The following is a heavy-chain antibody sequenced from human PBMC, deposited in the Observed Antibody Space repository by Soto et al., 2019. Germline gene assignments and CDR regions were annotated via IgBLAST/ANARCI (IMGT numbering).Heavy chain of an antibody. CDR2: ISHSGNT. V-gene: IGHV4-4*02. J-gene: IGHJ4*02. D-gene: IGHD5-18*01. Sequence: VLLQESGPGLVKPSGTLSLTCAVSGGSISSGNWWSWVRQSPRKGLEWIGEISHSGNTNHNPSLKSRATIPTNKSKNQFSLKLTSVTAADTAVYYCASHRGNTYGPYDYWGQGTLVTVSS. CDR1: GGSISSGNW. CDR3: ASHRGNTYGPYDY.